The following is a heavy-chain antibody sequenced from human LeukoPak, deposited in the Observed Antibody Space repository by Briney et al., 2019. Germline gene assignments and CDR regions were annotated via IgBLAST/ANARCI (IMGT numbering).Heavy chain of an antibody. CDR2: ISSNGGST. Sequence: PGGSLRLSCSASGFTFSSYAMHWVRQAPGKGLEYVSAISSNGGSTYCADSVKGRFTISRDNSKNTLYLQMSSLRAKDTAVYYCVKDRVATIRGDFDYWGQGTLVTVSS. D-gene: IGHD5-12*01. V-gene: IGHV3-64D*06. J-gene: IGHJ4*02. CDR3: VKDRVATIRGDFDY. CDR1: GFTFSSYA.